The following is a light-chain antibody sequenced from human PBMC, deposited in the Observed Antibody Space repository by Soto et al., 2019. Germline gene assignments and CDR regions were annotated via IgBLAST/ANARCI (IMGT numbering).Light chain of an antibody. V-gene: IGLV1-36*01. Sequence: SALTQPPSVSEAPRQRVTISCSGSSSNIGNNAVNWYQQLPGKAPKLLIYYDDLLPSGVSDRFSGSKSGTSASLAISGLQSEDEADYYCAAWDDSLNGHVFGTGTKVTVL. CDR2: YDD. CDR1: SSNIGNNA. CDR3: AAWDDSLNGHV. J-gene: IGLJ1*01.